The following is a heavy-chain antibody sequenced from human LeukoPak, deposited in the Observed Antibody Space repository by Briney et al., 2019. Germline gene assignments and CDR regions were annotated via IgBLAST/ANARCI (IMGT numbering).Heavy chain of an antibody. V-gene: IGHV1-18*01. CDR1: GYTFTSYG. D-gene: IGHD3-3*01. CDR3: ARTIFGVVPSYYYYYMDV. Sequence: ASVNVSCKASGYTFTSYGISWVRQAPGQGLEWMGWISAYNGNTNYAQKLQGRVTMTTDTSTSTAYMELRSLRSDDTAVYYCARTIFGVVPSYYYYYMDVWGKGTTVTVSS. CDR2: ISAYNGNT. J-gene: IGHJ6*03.